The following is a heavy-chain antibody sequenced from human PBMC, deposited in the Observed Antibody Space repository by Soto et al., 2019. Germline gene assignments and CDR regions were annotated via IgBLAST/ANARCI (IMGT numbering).Heavy chain of an antibody. CDR2: IGGSSGHI. CDR1: GFTFSSYS. D-gene: IGHD2-8*01. Sequence: EVQLVESGGGLVKPGGSLRLSCAASGFTFSSYSMVWVRQAPEKGLEWVSSIGGSSGHIYYADSLKGRITISRDNAKNSLYLQMNSLRVGDTAVYYCARTNGAYSNYFDYWGQGTLVTVSS. CDR3: ARTNGAYSNYFDY. V-gene: IGHV3-21*01. J-gene: IGHJ4*02.